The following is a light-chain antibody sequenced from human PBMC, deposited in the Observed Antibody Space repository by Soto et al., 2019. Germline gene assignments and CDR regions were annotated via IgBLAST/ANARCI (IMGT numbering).Light chain of an antibody. CDR3: QQYYHWRT. Sequence: ENVLTQSPGTLSLSPGERATLSSRASDSGGTYLAWYQQTPGQAPRLLIFDASKRATGIPARFSGSGSGTDFTLTISSLETEDLAVYYCQQYYHWRTFGQGTKVDIK. J-gene: IGKJ1*01. CDR1: DSGGTY. CDR2: DAS. V-gene: IGKV3-11*01.